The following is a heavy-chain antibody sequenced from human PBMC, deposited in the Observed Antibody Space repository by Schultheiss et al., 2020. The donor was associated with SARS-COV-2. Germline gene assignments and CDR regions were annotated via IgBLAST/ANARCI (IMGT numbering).Heavy chain of an antibody. CDR1: GGSFSGYY. J-gene: IGHJ4*02. CDR2: INHSGST. V-gene: IGHV4-34*01. Sequence: SETLSLTCAVYGGSFSGYYWRWIRQPPGKGLEWIGEINHSGSTNYNPSPKSRVTISVDTSKNQFPLQLSSVTAADTAVYYCASYQADTAMVTALGIDYWGQGTLVTVAS. CDR3: ASYQADTAMVTALGIDY. D-gene: IGHD5-18*01.